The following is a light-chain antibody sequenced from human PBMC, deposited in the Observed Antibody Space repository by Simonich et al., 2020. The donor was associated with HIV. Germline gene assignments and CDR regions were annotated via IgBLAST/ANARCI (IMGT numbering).Light chain of an antibody. J-gene: IGKJ3*01. CDR2: AAS. CDR1: QSISSY. CDR3: QQSYSTRFT. Sequence: DIQMTQSPSSLSAPVGDIITITCRASQSISSYLNWYQQKPGKAPKLLIYAASSLQSGVPSRFSGSGSGTDFTLTISSLQPEDFATYYCQQSYSTRFTFGPGTKVDIK. V-gene: IGKV1-39*01.